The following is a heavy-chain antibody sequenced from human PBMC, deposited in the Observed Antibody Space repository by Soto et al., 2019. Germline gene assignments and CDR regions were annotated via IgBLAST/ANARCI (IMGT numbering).Heavy chain of an antibody. D-gene: IGHD1-26*01. CDR1: GFTFSSYS. CDR3: AREGISGSYYWFDP. Sequence: GGSLRLSCVASGFTFSSYSMNWVRQAPGKGLEWVSSISSSSSYIYYADSVKGRFTISRDNAKNSLYLQMNSLRAEDTAVYYCAREGISGSYYWFDPWGQGTLVTVSS. V-gene: IGHV3-21*01. CDR2: ISSSSSYI. J-gene: IGHJ5*02.